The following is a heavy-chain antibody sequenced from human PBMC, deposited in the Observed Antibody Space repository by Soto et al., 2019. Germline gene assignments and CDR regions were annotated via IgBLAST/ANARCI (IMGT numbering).Heavy chain of an antibody. D-gene: IGHD3-3*01. CDR1: GFSLTSHA. Sequence: GGSLRLSCEASGFSLTSHAMSWVRQAPGMGLEWVSAISRSGDSTYYGASVKGRFIVSRGNSKNIVYLQMKKLRVEDTAVYYCARDTPRHDFWSGYSDSWGQGTLVTVSS. CDR2: ISRSGDST. CDR3: ARDTPRHDFWSGYSDS. V-gene: IGHV3-23*01. J-gene: IGHJ4*02.